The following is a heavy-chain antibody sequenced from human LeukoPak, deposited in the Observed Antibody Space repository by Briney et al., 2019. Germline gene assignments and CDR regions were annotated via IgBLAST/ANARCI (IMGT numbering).Heavy chain of an antibody. CDR1: GFTFSSHW. V-gene: IGHV3-74*01. J-gene: IGHJ4*02. CDR2: INGDGGST. CDR3: ASPETGGFFDY. Sequence: GGSLRLSCVASGFTFSSHWVHWVRQVPGKGLVWVSRINGDGGSTNYADSVKGRFTISRDNAKNTLYLQMNSLTIEDTAVYYCASPETGGFFDYWGQGTLVTVAS. D-gene: IGHD7-27*01.